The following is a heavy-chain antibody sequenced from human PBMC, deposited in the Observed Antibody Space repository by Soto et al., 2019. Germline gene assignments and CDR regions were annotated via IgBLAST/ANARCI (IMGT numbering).Heavy chain of an antibody. V-gene: IGHV3-23*01. J-gene: IGHJ4*02. CDR3: AKGFTLFGVAPPLAPSDY. CDR1: GFTFSNYG. D-gene: IGHD3-3*01. CDR2: VSVSGGTT. Sequence: GGSLRLSCVASGFTFSNYGMSWVRQAPGKGLEWVSTVSVSGGTTYYADSVKGRFTISRDNPKNTLYLQMNSLRVEDTAAYYCAKGFTLFGVAPPLAPSDYWGQGTLVTVSS.